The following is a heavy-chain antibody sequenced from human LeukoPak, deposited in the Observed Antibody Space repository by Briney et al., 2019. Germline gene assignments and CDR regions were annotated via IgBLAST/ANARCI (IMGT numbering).Heavy chain of an antibody. V-gene: IGHV3-74*01. CDR1: GFTFSAFW. J-gene: IGHJ4*02. Sequence: GGSLRLSCAASGFTFSAFWMHWVRQAPGKGLVWVSRIDSDGSSTTYADSVKGRFTVSRDNAKNTLYLQMDSLRAEDSAVYYCARGLVHDTSGYYSDYWGQGILVTVSS. CDR2: IDSDGSST. CDR3: ARGLVHDTSGYYSDY. D-gene: IGHD3-22*01.